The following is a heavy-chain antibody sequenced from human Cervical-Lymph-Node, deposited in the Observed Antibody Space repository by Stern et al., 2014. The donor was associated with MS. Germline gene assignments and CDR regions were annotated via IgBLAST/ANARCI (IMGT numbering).Heavy chain of an antibody. J-gene: IGHJ4*02. D-gene: IGHD3-10*01. CDR1: GYTFSTYY. V-gene: IGHV1-46*01. CDR3: ARTLSGTSAFDF. Sequence: VQLVESGAEVKTHGASVKVSCKASGYTFSTYYVHWVRQAPGQGLEWMGMINPSDGNTNSAQKFQGRVTMSRDTSTSTVYMELSSLISEDTAMYYCARTLSGTSAFDFWGQGTLVTVSS. CDR2: INPSDGNT.